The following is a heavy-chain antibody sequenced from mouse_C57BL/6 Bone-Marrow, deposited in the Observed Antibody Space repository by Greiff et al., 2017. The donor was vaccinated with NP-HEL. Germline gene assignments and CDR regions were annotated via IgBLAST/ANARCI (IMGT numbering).Heavy chain of an antibody. V-gene: IGHV5-2*01. D-gene: IGHD1-1*01. CDR1: EYEFPSHD. J-gene: IGHJ2*01. CDR2: INSDGGST. Sequence: VQLKQSGGGLVQPGESLKLSCESNEYEFPSHDMSWVRKTPEKRLELVAAINSDGGSTYYPDTMERRFIISRDNTKKTLYLQMSSLRSEDTALYYCARHHPITTVVARDYWGQGTTLTVSS. CDR3: ARHHPITTVVARDY.